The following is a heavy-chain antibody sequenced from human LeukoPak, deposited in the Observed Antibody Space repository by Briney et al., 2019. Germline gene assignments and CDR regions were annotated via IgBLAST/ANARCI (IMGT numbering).Heavy chain of an antibody. CDR2: ISYDGSNK. D-gene: IGHD2-15*01. V-gene: IGHV3-30*04. CDR3: ARDVVVVVAAIEGYFDY. J-gene: IGHJ4*02. CDR1: GFTFSSYA. Sequence: GGSLRLSCAASGFTFSSYAMHWVRQAPGKGLEGVAVISYDGSNKYYADSVKGRFTISRDNSKNTLYLQMNSLRAEDTAVYYCARDVVVVVAAIEGYFDYWGQGTLVTVSS.